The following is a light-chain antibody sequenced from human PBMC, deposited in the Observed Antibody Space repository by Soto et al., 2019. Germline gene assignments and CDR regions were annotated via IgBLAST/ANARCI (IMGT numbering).Light chain of an antibody. J-gene: IGLJ7*01. CDR2: LNSDGSH. V-gene: IGLV4-69*01. Sequence: QSVLTQSPSASASLGASVKLTCTLSSGHSSYAIAWHQQQPEKGPRYLMKLNSDGSHTKGDGILDRLSGSSSGAERYLTISSLQSEDEADYYCQTWGTGAAVFGGGTQLTVL. CDR1: SGHSSYA. CDR3: QTWGTGAAV.